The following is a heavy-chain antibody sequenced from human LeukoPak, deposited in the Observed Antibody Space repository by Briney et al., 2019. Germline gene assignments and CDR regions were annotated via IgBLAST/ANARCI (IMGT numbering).Heavy chain of an antibody. CDR2: INHSGST. J-gene: IGHJ6*03. D-gene: IGHD3-3*01. CDR3: ARGQITIFRVVNVDSYYMDV. CDR1: GGSFSGYY. V-gene: IGHV4-34*01. Sequence: SETLSLTCAVYGGSFSGYYWSWIRQPPGKGLEWIGEINHSGSTNYNPSLKSRVTISVDTSKNQFSLKLSSVTAADTAVYYCARGQITIFRVVNVDSYYMDVWGKGTTVTVSS.